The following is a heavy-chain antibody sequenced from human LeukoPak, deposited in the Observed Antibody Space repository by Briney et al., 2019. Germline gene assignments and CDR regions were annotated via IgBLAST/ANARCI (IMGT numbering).Heavy chain of an antibody. CDR2: ISGSGGST. D-gene: IGHD3-16*02. CDR1: GFTFSSYA. CDR3: VIIDYVWGSYRW. J-gene: IGHJ4*02. Sequence: GGSLRLSCAASGFTFSSYAMSWVRQAPGEGLEWVSAISGSGGSTYYADSVKGRFTISRDNSKNTLYLQMNSLRAEDTAVYYCVIIDYVWGSYRWWGQGTLVTVSS. V-gene: IGHV3-23*01.